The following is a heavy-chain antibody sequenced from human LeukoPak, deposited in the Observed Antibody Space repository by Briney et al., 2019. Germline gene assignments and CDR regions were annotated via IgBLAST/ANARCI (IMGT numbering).Heavy chain of an antibody. CDR2: ISAYNGNT. CDR3: ARGYMLDAFDI. D-gene: IGHD5-24*01. CDR1: GYTFTSYG. Sequence: ASVKVSCKASGYTFTSYGISWVRQAPGQGLEWMGWISAYNGNTNYAQKLQGRVTMTRNTSISTAYMELSSLRSEDTAVYYCARGYMLDAFDIWGQGTMVTVSS. V-gene: IGHV1-18*01. J-gene: IGHJ3*02.